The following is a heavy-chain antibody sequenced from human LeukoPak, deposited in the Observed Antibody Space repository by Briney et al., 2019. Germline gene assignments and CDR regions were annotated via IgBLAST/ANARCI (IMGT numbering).Heavy chain of an antibody. CDR3: ARDRAAAHRPLAFDT. CDR2: IKQDGSEK. Sequence: PGGSLRLSCAASGFTFSSYWMSWVRQARGKGLEWVANIKQDGSEKYYVDSVKGRFTISRDNAKNSLYLQMNSLRAEDTAVYYCARDRAAAHRPLAFDTWGRGTMVTVSS. J-gene: IGHJ3*02. CDR1: GFTFSSYW. D-gene: IGHD6-13*01. V-gene: IGHV3-7*01.